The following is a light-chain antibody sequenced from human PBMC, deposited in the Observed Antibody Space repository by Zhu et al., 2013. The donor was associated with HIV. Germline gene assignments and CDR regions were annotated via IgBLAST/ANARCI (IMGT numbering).Light chain of an antibody. CDR1: QSISSW. CDR3: QQFNSYPYT. J-gene: IGKJ2*01. Sequence: DIQMTQSPSTLSASVGDRVTITCRASQSISSWLAWYQQKPGKAPKLLIYKASTLESGVPSRFSGSGSGTDFTLTISSLQPEDFATYYCQQFNSYPYTFGQGTTLEIK. V-gene: IGKV1-5*03. CDR2: KAS.